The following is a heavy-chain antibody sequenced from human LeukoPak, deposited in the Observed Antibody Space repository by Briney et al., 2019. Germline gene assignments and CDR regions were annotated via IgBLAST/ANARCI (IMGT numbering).Heavy chain of an antibody. CDR3: ARQQWSTPSFDY. J-gene: IGHJ4*02. Sequence: PSETLSLTCTVSGGSISSSSYYWGWHRQPPGKGLEWIGSIYYSGSTYYNPSLKSRVTISVDTSNNQSSLKLSSVTAAATAVYYCARQQWSTPSFDYWGQGTLVTVSS. V-gene: IGHV4-39*01. CDR2: IYYSGST. CDR1: GGSISSSSYY. D-gene: IGHD6-19*01.